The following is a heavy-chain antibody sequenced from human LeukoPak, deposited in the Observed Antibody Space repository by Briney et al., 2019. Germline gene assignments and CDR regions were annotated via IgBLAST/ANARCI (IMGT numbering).Heavy chain of an antibody. CDR1: GGTFSSYA. CDR3: ARSRLVGVVINPRMDV. D-gene: IGHD3-3*01. CDR2: IIPIFGTA. Sequence: ASVKVSCKASGGTFSSYAISWVRQAPGQGLEWMGGIIPIFGTANYAQKFQGRVTITTDESTSTAYMELSSLRSEYTAVYYCARSRLVGVVINPRMDVWGKGTTVTVSS. J-gene: IGHJ6*03. V-gene: IGHV1-69*05.